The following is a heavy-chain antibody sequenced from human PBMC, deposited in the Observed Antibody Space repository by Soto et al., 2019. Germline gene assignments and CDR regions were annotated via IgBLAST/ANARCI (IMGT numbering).Heavy chain of an antibody. CDR2: INPNSGGT. CDR1: GYTFTGYY. D-gene: IGHD3-3*01. V-gene: IGHV1-2*02. J-gene: IGHJ6*02. Sequence: ASVKVSCKASGYTFTGYYMHWVRQAPGQGLEWMGWINPNSGGTNYAQKFQGRVTMTRGTSISTAYMELSRLRSDDTAVYYCARARALRFLEWPPAGSFSGMDVWGQGTTVTVSS. CDR3: ARARALRFLEWPPAGSFSGMDV.